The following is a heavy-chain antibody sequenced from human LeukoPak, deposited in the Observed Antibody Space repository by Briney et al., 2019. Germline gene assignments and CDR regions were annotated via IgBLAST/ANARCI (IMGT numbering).Heavy chain of an antibody. J-gene: IGHJ4*02. CDR2: ISSSGSTI. Sequence: PGGSLRLSCAASGFTFSSYSMNWVRQAPGKGLEWVSYISSSGSTIYYADSVKGRFTISRDNAKNSLYLQMNSLRAEDTAVYYCARTTVTAWGFDYWGQGTLVTVSS. CDR3: ARTTVTAWGFDY. CDR1: GFTFSSYS. V-gene: IGHV3-48*04. D-gene: IGHD4-17*01.